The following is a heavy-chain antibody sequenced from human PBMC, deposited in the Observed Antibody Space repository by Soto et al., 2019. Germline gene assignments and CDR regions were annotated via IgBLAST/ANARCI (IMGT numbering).Heavy chain of an antibody. V-gene: IGHV3-30*18. CDR1: GFTFSSYG. CDR3: AKDKGPSAPAAGQWLRGLFRNGMDV. Sequence: VGSLRLSCAASGFTFSSYGIHWVRQAPGKGLEWVAVISYDGSNKYYADSVKGRFTISRDNSKNTLYLQMNSLRAEDTAVYYCAKDKGPSAPAAGQWLRGLFRNGMDVWGQGTTVTVSS. CDR2: ISYDGSNK. J-gene: IGHJ6*02. D-gene: IGHD3-22*01.